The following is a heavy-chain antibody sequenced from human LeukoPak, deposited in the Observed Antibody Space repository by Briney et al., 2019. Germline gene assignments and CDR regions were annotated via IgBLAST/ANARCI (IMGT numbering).Heavy chain of an antibody. J-gene: IGHJ4*02. Sequence: SVKVSCKSSGGTFSSHTIIWVRQAPGQGLEWMGGVIPIFGTPNYAQKFQGRVTIIADESTSTVYMELSSLRSEDTAVYYCARSSWTGGYSYPGDWGQGTLVSVSS. CDR1: GGTFSSHT. V-gene: IGHV1-69*13. CDR3: ARSSWTGGYSYPGD. CDR2: VIPIFGTP. D-gene: IGHD5-18*01.